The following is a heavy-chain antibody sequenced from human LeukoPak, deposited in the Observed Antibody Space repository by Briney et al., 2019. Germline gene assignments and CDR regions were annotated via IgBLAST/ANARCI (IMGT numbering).Heavy chain of an antibody. D-gene: IGHD1-26*01. CDR2: IDPSDSYT. CDR1: GYSFTSYW. J-gene: IGHJ4*02. Sequence: GESLKISCKASGYSFTSYWISWVRQMPGKGLDWMGRIDPSDSYTSYSPSFQGHVTISADRSISTAYLQWSSLKASDTAMYYCARHLVGATRNFDYWGQGTLVTVSS. CDR3: ARHLVGATRNFDY. V-gene: IGHV5-10-1*01.